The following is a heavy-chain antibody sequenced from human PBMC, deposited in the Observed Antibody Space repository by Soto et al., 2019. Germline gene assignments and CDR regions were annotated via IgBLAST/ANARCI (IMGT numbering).Heavy chain of an antibody. Sequence: QLQLQESGPGLVKPSETLSLTCTGSGGSISSSSYYWGWIRQPTGTGLEWIGRIYYRGNTYYNPSRKRRLTISIDTSKQKFSVKLSALTAVDTAVDYCAREGGGYCSGGSCQVDYWGQGTLGTVSS. CDR1: GGSISSSSYY. D-gene: IGHD2-15*01. CDR2: IYYRGNT. CDR3: AREGGGYCSGGSCQVDY. J-gene: IGHJ4*02. V-gene: IGHV4-39*01.